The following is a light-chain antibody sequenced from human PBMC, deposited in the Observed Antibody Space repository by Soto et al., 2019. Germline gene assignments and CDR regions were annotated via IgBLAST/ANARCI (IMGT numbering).Light chain of an antibody. CDR1: SSNIGSNT. CDR2: SNN. J-gene: IGLJ2*01. Sequence: QSVLTQPPSASGTRGQRVTISCSGSSSNIGSNTVNWYQQLPGTAPKLLIYSNNQRPSGVPDRFSGSKSGTSASLAISGLQSEDEADYYCAAWDDSLNGPHVVFGGGTKLTVL. CDR3: AAWDDSLNGPHVV. V-gene: IGLV1-44*01.